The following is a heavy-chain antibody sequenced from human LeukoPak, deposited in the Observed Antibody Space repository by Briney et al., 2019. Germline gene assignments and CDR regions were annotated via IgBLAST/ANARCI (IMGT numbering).Heavy chain of an antibody. J-gene: IGHJ6*03. V-gene: IGHV6-1*01. CDR2: TYYRSKWHN. CDR1: GDSVSSNSAA. D-gene: IGHD3-10*01. CDR3: ARVVQRYYYGSGSYYNEWALHYYMDV. Sequence: SQTLSLTCAISGDSVSSNSAAWNWIRQSPSRGLEWLGRTYYRSKWHNDYAVSVKSRITINPDTSKNQFSLQLNSVTPEDTAVYYCARVVQRYYYGSGSYYNEWALHYYMDVWGKGTTVTISS.